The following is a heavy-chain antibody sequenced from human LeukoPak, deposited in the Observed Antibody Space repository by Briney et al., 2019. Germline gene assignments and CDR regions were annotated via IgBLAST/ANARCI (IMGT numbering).Heavy chain of an antibody. V-gene: IGHV5-51*01. Sequence: NHGESLKISCKGSGYSFTNYWIGWVRQMPGKGLEWMGIIYPGDSDTRYSPSFQGQVTISADKSINSAYLQWSSLKASDTAIYYCARISSGYNLYFDYWGQGTLVTVSS. CDR1: GYSFTNYW. CDR3: ARISSGYNLYFDY. D-gene: IGHD3-22*01. J-gene: IGHJ4*02. CDR2: IYPGDSDT.